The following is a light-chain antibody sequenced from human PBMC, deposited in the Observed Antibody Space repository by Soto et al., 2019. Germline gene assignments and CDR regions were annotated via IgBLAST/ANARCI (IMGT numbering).Light chain of an antibody. CDR2: GAS. V-gene: IGKV3-20*01. Sequence: ETVLTQSPGTLSLSPGERATLSCRASQSVSSNYLAWYQHIPGQAPRRLIYGASTRATGIPDRFSGSGSGTDFTLTISRLEPEDFAVYYCQQFDRSLPSWTFGQGTKVE. CDR1: QSVSSNY. J-gene: IGKJ1*01. CDR3: QQFDRSLPSWT.